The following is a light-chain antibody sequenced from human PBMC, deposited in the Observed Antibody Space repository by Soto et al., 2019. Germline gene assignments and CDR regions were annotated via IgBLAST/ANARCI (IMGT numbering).Light chain of an antibody. CDR1: SSNIGSNA. CDR2: SSN. Sequence: QSVLTQPPSASGTPGQRVTISCSGSSSNIGSNAVHWYQQLPGAAPKLLVYSSNARPSGVPDRFSDSKSGTSASLAISRLQSEDEADYYCAAWDDSLNGVVFGGGTKLTVL. V-gene: IGLV1-44*01. J-gene: IGLJ2*01. CDR3: AAWDDSLNGVV.